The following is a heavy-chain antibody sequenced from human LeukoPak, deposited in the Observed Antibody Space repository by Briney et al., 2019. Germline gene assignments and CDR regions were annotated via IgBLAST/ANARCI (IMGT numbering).Heavy chain of an antibody. V-gene: IGHV4-39*07. Sequence: PSETLSLTCTVSGGSISSSSYYWGWIRQPPGKGLEWIGSIYYSGSTYYNPSLKSRVTISVDTSKNQFSLKLSSVTAADTAVYYCARVEADCSGGSCYSVGWFDPWGQGTLVTVSS. CDR1: GGSISSSSYY. J-gene: IGHJ5*02. D-gene: IGHD2-15*01. CDR3: ARVEADCSGGSCYSVGWFDP. CDR2: IYYSGST.